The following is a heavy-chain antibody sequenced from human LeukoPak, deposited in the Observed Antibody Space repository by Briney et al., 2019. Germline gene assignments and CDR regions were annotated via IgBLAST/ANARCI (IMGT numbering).Heavy chain of an antibody. V-gene: IGHV4-34*01. CDR2: INHSGST. CDR1: GGSFSGYY. Sequence: SETLSLTCAVYGGSFSGYYWSWIRQPPGKGLEWIGEINHSGSTNCNPSLKSRVTISVDTSKNQFSLKLSSVTAADTAVYYCARGNIVVVPAALYSRHIDYWGQGTLVTVSS. D-gene: IGHD2-2*01. CDR3: ARGNIVVVPAALYSRHIDY. J-gene: IGHJ4*02.